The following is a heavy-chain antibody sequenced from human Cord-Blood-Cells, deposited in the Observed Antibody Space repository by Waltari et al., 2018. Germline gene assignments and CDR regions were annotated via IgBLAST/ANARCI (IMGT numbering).Heavy chain of an antibody. Sequence: QVQLVQSGAEEKKHGASVKVSCKVSGYTLPELSMNWVRKAPRKEVEWMGGMEPYEREKIKTTKCQGRGTVTEDTAKDTAYTGLSSLRTEDTGVYYGATDKARVVTAMVPDAFASWGQGTMVTVSS. J-gene: IGHJ3*02. CDR3: ATDKARVVTAMVPDAFAS. CDR1: GYTLPELS. V-gene: IGHV1-24*01. D-gene: IGHD5-18*01. CDR2: MEPYEREK.